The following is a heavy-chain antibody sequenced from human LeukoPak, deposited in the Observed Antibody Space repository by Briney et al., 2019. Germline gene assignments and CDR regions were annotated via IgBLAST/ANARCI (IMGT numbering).Heavy chain of an antibody. J-gene: IGHJ4*02. CDR2: ISYDGSYK. CDR1: GFTFSSYG. CDR3: ARGRRYSSSWYQDY. Sequence: GGSLRLSCAASGFTFSSYGMHWVRQAPGKGLEWVAVISYDGSYKYYADSVKGRFTISRDNSKNTLYLQMNSLRAEDTAVYYCARGRRYSSSWYQDYWGQGTLVTVSS. D-gene: IGHD6-13*01. V-gene: IGHV3-30*03.